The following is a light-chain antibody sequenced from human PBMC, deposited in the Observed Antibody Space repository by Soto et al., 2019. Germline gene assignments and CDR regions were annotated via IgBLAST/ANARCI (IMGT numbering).Light chain of an antibody. J-gene: IGKJ1*01. CDR3: QQYDSSPKT. CDR1: QSVSSR. V-gene: IGKV3-11*01. Sequence: EVVMTQSPATLSVSPGERVTLSCRASQSVSSRLAWYHQKPGQSPRLLIYDASNRATGIPARFSGSGSATDFTLTISSLEPEDFAVYYCQQYDSSPKTFGQGTKVDIK. CDR2: DAS.